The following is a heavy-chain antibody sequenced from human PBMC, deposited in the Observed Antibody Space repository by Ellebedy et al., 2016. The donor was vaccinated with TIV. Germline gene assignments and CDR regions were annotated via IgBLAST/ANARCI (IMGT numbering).Heavy chain of an antibody. CDR3: ERDRSRMWFGELLYSDYYYYGMDV. CDR1: GYTFTGYY. D-gene: IGHD3-10*01. V-gene: IGHV1-2*04. CDR2: INPNSGGT. J-gene: IGHJ6*02. Sequence: ASVKVSCKASGYTFTGYYMHWVRQAPGQGLEWMGWINPNSGGTNYAQKFQGWVTMTRDTSISTAYMELSRLRSDETSVYYCERDRSRMWFGELLYSDYYYYGMDVWGQGTTVIVSS.